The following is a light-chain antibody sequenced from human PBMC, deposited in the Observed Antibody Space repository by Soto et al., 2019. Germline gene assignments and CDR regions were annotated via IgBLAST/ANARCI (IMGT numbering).Light chain of an antibody. CDR1: QSVASSY. Sequence: EIVLTQSPVTLSLSPGERATLSCRARQSVASSYLGWYQQRPGQAPRLLIYGASKRASGIPDRFSGSGFGTYCSLTFSRLSPEEFAVYCCLLYDSSSFTFGPGTRVAIK. CDR2: GAS. CDR3: LLYDSSSFT. V-gene: IGKV3-20*01. J-gene: IGKJ3*01.